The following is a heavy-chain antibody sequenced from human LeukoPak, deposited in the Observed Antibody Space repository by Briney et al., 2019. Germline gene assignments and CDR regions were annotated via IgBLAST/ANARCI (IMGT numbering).Heavy chain of an antibody. CDR1: GFTFSSYG. D-gene: IGHD1-26*01. CDR3: AKALGVGATTGEDDY. CDR2: ISYDGSNK. Sequence: PGRSLRLSCAASGFTFSSYGMHWVRQAPGKGLEWVAVISYDGSNKYYADSVKGRFTISRDNSKNTLYLQMNSLRAEDTAVYYCAKALGVGATTGEDDYWGQGTLVTVSS. J-gene: IGHJ4*02. V-gene: IGHV3-30*18.